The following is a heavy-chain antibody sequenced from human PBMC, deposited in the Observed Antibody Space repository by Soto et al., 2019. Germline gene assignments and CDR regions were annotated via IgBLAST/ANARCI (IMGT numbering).Heavy chain of an antibody. V-gene: IGHV3-23*01. D-gene: IGHD6-19*01. CDR3: AKGVSSGRTTYYYYAMDV. CDR2: ISGSGGTT. CDR1: GFIFSNDA. J-gene: IGHJ6*02. Sequence: PGGSLRLSCAASGFIFSNDAMSWVRQAPGKGLEWVSVISGSGGTTYYADSVKGRVTISRDNSKNMLYLQMNSLRAEDTAVYYCAKGVSSGRTTYYYYAMDVWGQGTTVTVSS.